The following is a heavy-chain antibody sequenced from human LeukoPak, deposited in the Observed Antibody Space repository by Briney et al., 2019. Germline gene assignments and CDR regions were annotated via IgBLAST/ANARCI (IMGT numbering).Heavy chain of an antibody. V-gene: IGHV3-23*01. Sequence: GGSLRLSCAASGFTFSSPAMSWVRQAPGKGLEWVSSITPSGDGTYYAASVKGRFTIYRDNSKNTLYLQMNSLRAEDTAVYYCANLLKGYFDYWGQGTLVTVSS. D-gene: IGHD1-26*01. J-gene: IGHJ4*02. CDR1: GFTFSSPA. CDR3: ANLLKGYFDY. CDR2: ITPSGDGT.